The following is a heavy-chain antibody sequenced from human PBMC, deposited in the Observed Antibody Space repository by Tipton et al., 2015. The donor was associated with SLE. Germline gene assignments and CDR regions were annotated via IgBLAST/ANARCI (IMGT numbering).Heavy chain of an antibody. CDR2: ISGSGGST. CDR1: GFTFSSYA. Sequence: GSLRLSCAASGFTFSSYAMSWVRQAPGKGLEWVSAISGSGGSTYYADSVKGRFTISRDNSKNTLYLQMNSLRAEDTAVYYCARVWLGNGVFDYWGQGTLVTVSS. D-gene: IGHD6-19*01. V-gene: IGHV3-23*01. CDR3: ARVWLGNGVFDY. J-gene: IGHJ4*02.